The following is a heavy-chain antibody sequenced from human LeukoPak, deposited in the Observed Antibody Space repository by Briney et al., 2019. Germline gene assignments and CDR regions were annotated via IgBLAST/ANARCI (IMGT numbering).Heavy chain of an antibody. J-gene: IGHJ5*02. V-gene: IGHV1-18*01. CDR2: ISAYNGNT. CDR1: GYTFTSYG. Sequence: ASVKVSCKASGYTFTSYGISWVRQAPGQGLEWMGWISAYNGNTNYAQKLQGRVTMTTDTSTSTAYMELRSLRSDDTAVYYCARGPGPYMTTVTYSVLDPWGQGTLVTVSS. D-gene: IGHD4-17*01. CDR3: ARGPGPYMTTVTYSVLDP.